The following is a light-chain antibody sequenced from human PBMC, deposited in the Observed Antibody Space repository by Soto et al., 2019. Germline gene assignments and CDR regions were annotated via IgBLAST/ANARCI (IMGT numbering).Light chain of an antibody. J-gene: IGKJ5*01. V-gene: IGKV1-39*01. CDR2: AAS. CDR1: QSINVF. CDR3: QQSYSNLIT. Sequence: QMTQSPSSLSASVGDRVTITCRASQSINVFLNWYQQKPGKAPKLLIFAASTLHTGVPSRFSGGGSGTHFTLTISSLQPEDFATYYCQQSYSNLITFGQGTRLEI.